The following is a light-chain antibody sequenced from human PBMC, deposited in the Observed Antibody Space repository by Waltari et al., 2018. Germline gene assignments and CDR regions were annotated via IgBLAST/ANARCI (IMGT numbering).Light chain of an antibody. V-gene: IGLV8-61*01. CDR1: SGSVSTTYY. CDR3: VLYMGGGIL. J-gene: IGLJ3*02. Sequence: QTVVTQEPSFSVSPGGTVTLTCGLRSGSVSTTYYPSWYQQTPGQAPRQRIYSTNTRSSGVRDRMSGSILGNKAALTITGAQADDESDYYCVLYMGGGILFGGGTKLTVL. CDR2: STN.